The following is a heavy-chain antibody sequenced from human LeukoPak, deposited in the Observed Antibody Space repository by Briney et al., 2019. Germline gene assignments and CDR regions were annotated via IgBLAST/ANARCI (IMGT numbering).Heavy chain of an antibody. D-gene: IGHD6-19*01. CDR2: IYYSGST. CDR1: GGSISSGDYY. CDR3: ARRSYSSGWAGDY. Sequence: PSQTLSLTCTVSGGSISSGDYYWSWIRQPPGKGLEWIGYIYYSGSTYYNPSLKSRVTISVDTSKNQFSLKLSSVTAADTAVYYCARRSYSSGWAGDYWGQGTLVTVSS. V-gene: IGHV4-30-4*01. J-gene: IGHJ4*02.